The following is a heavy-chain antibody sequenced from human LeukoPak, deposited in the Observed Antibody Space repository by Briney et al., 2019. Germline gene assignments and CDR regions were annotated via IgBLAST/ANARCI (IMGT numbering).Heavy chain of an antibody. CDR3: ARGLRYFDWFDY. Sequence: SETLSLTCAVSGYSISSGYYWGWIRQPPGKGLEWIGSIYTSGSTNYNPSLKSRVTMSVDTSKNQFSLKLSSVTAADTAVYYCARGLRYFDWFDYWGQGTLVTVSS. V-gene: IGHV4-38-2*01. J-gene: IGHJ4*02. D-gene: IGHD3-9*01. CDR2: IYTSGST. CDR1: GYSISSGYY.